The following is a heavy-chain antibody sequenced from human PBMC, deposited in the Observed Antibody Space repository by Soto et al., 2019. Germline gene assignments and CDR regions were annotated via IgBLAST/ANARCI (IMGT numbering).Heavy chain of an antibody. CDR1: GFTFSSYS. V-gene: IGHV3-21*01. D-gene: IGHD6-13*01. CDR3: ARGIAAAGVYGMDV. Sequence: GGSLRLSCAASGFTFSSYSMNWVRQAPGKGLEWVSSISSSSSYIYYADSVKGRFTISRDNAKNSLYLQMNSLRAEDTAVYYCARGIAAAGVYGMDVWGQGTTVTVSS. CDR2: ISSSSSYI. J-gene: IGHJ6*02.